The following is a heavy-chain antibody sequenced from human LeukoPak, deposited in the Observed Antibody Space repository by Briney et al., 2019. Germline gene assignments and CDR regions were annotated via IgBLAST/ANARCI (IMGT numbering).Heavy chain of an antibody. V-gene: IGHV1-2*02. J-gene: IGHJ4*02. CDR1: GYNFIEYY. D-gene: IGHD6-13*01. CDR3: ASAAAGLFL. Sequence: ASVKVSCKASGYNFIEYYMHWVRQAPGQGLEWMGWINPNSGGTNYEQKFQGRVTMTRDTSISTVYMELSRLRSDDTAVYYCASAAAGLFLWGQGTLVTVSS. CDR2: INPNSGGT.